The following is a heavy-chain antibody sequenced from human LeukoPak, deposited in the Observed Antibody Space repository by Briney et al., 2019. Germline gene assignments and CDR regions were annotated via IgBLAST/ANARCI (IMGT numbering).Heavy chain of an antibody. Sequence: PGGSLRLSCAASGFTFSSYWMSWVRQAPGKGLEWVAKIKQDGSEGYYVDSVKGRFTISRDNAKKSVYLQMNSLRADDTAVYYCARESCSGGSCWVPRYYYMDVWGKGTTVTVSS. CDR2: IKQDGSEG. J-gene: IGHJ6*03. V-gene: IGHV3-7*01. D-gene: IGHD2-15*01. CDR1: GFTFSSYW. CDR3: ARESCSGGSCWVPRYYYMDV.